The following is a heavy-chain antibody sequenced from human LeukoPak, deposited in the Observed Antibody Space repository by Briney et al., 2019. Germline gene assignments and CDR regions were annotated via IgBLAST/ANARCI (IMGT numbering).Heavy chain of an antibody. D-gene: IGHD3-10*01. V-gene: IGHV1-2*04. CDR1: GYTFTGYY. Sequence: ASVKVSCKASGYTFTGYYMHWVRQAPGQGLEWMGWINPNSGGTNYAQKFQGWVTMTRDTSISTAYMELSRLRSDDTAVYYCARGDGSGSIKFDYWGQGTLVTVSS. CDR3: ARGDGSGSIKFDY. CDR2: INPNSGGT. J-gene: IGHJ4*02.